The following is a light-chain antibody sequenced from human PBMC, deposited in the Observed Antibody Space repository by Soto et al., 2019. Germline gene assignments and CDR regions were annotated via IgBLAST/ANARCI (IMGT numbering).Light chain of an antibody. Sequence: EIVMTQSPATLSVSPGERATLSCRASQSVSSNLAWYQQKPGQAPRLLIYGASTRATGIPARVSGSGSGTEFTLTISSLQSEDFAVYYCQQYNNWLPWTFGQGTKVEIK. J-gene: IGKJ1*01. CDR1: QSVSSN. CDR3: QQYNNWLPWT. CDR2: GAS. V-gene: IGKV3-15*01.